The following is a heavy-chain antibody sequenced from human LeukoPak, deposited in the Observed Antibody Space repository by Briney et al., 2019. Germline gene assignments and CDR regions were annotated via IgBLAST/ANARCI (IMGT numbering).Heavy chain of an antibody. CDR2: INPSGGST. J-gene: IGHJ6*03. D-gene: IGHD6-13*01. CDR1: GYTFTSYY. CDR3: ARAPIAAAGTWYMDV. V-gene: IGHV1-46*01. Sequence: GASVKVSCKASGYTFTSYYMHWVRQAPGQGLEWMGIINPSGGSTSYAQKFQGRVTMTRDMSTSTVYMELSSLRSEDTAVYYCARAPIAAAGTWYMDVWGKGTTVTVSS.